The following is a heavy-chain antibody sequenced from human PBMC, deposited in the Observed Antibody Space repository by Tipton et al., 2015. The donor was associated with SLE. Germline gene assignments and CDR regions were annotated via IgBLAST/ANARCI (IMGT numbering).Heavy chain of an antibody. J-gene: IGHJ4*02. CDR1: GFTVSSNY. CDR2: IYSGGST. D-gene: IGHD2-8*01. V-gene: IGHV3-53*05. CDR3: ARARIVLMVYAGDY. Sequence: SLRLSCAASGFTVSSNYMSWVRQAPGKGLEWVSVIYSGGSTYYADSVKGRFTISRDNSKNTLYLQMNSLRAEDTAVYYCARARIVLMVYAGDYWGQGALVTVSS.